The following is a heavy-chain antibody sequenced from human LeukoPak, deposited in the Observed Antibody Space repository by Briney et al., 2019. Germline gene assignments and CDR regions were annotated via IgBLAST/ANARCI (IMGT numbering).Heavy chain of an antibody. D-gene: IGHD5-18*01. CDR2: LNHSGST. Sequence: PSETLSLTCAVYGGSFSGYYWSWIRQPPGEGLECIGELNHSGSTNHNPSLKSRVTISVDTSKNQFSLKLTSVTAAETAVYFCARTTAGGYTYSYFYYDYVDVWGKGTTVTISS. CDR3: ARTTAGGYTYSYFYYDYVDV. CDR1: GGSFSGYY. J-gene: IGHJ6*03. V-gene: IGHV4-34*01.